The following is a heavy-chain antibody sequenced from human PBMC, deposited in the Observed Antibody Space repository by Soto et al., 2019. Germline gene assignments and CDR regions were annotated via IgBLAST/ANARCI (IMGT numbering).Heavy chain of an antibody. J-gene: IGHJ3*02. Sequence: ASVKVSCKVSGYTLTELSMHWVRQAPGKGLEWMGGFDPEDGETIYAQKFQGRVTMTEDTSTDTAYMELSSLRSEDTAVYYCATDLVVATIVAFDIWGQGTMVTVSS. CDR1: GYTLTELS. V-gene: IGHV1-24*01. CDR3: ATDLVVATIVAFDI. CDR2: FDPEDGET. D-gene: IGHD5-12*01.